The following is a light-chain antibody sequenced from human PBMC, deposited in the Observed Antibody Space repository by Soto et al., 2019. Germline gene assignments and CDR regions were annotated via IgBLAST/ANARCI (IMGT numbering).Light chain of an antibody. J-gene: IGKJ4*01. CDR3: QQSYSTPLP. Sequence: DIQMTQSPSSLSASVGDRVTITCRASQSISSYLNWYQQKPGKAPKLLIYAASSLQSGVPSRFSGSGSGTDFTLTISSLQPEDFSTYYCQQSYSTPLPVGGGTKVDSK. CDR1: QSISSY. V-gene: IGKV1-39*01. CDR2: AAS.